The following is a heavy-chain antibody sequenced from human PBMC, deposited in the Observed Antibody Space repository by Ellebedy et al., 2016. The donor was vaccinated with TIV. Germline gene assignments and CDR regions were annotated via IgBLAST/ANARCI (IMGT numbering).Heavy chain of an antibody. Sequence: SVKVSXKASGGTFSSDALSWVRQAPGQGLEWMGRIIPILVVPDYAQRFQGRVTITADRSTSTAYMELSSLTSEDTALYYCARVGRWEDFDIWGQGTMVTVSS. CDR2: IIPILVVP. D-gene: IGHD1-26*01. J-gene: IGHJ3*02. CDR1: GGTFSSDA. V-gene: IGHV1-69*04. CDR3: ARVGRWEDFDI.